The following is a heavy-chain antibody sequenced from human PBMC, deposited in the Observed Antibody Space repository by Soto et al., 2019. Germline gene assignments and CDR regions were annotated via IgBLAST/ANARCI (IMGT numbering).Heavy chain of an antibody. D-gene: IGHD5-18*01. CDR2: ISAMCGTA. Sequence: QVQLVQSGAEVKKPESSVKVSCKAPGGTFSTYAISWVRQAPGQGLEWMGGISAMCGTANYAQRFQDRVTITADESTNTVYMELSSLRSEDTAVYFCASGIQLWLRRINNGYSGWGQGTLVTVSS. CDR1: GGTFSTYA. CDR3: ASGIQLWLRRINNGYSG. V-gene: IGHV1-69*12. J-gene: IGHJ4*02.